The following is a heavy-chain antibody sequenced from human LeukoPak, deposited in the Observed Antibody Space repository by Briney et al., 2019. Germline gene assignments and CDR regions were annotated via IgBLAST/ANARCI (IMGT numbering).Heavy chain of an antibody. CDR2: ISSSSSYI. J-gene: IGHJ4*02. D-gene: IGHD6-13*01. Sequence: PGGSLRLSCAASGFTFSSYSMNWVRQAPGKGLEWVSSISSSSSYIYYADSVKGRFTISRDNSKNTLYLQMNSLRAEDTAVYYCAKANTAAAGSGLYYFDYWGQGTLVTVSS. CDR1: GFTFSSYS. V-gene: IGHV3-21*04. CDR3: AKANTAAAGSGLYYFDY.